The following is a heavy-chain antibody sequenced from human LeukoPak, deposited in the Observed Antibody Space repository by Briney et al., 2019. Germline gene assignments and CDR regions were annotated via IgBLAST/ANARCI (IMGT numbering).Heavy chain of an antibody. J-gene: IGHJ4*02. Sequence: SETLSLTCTVSGGSIGSTNYYWGWIRQPPGKGLEWIGSIYYSGSTYYNSSLKSRVTISVDTSKNQFSLKVSSVTAADTAVYYCAGHRDYWGQGTLVTVAS. CDR1: GGSIGSTNYY. CDR3: AGHRDY. V-gene: IGHV4-39*01. CDR2: IYYSGST.